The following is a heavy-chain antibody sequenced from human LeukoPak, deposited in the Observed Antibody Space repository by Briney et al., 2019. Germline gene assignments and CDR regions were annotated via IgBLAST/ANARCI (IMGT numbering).Heavy chain of an antibody. V-gene: IGHV3-66*01. J-gene: IGHJ3*02. CDR2: IYKVGNT. CDR3: ARGLVVGGTGVWAFDI. CDR1: GFTVSNNY. Sequence: PGRSLRLSCAASGFTVSNNYMSWVRQAPGYGLEWVSVIYKVGNTFYADFVKGRFTISRDNSKNTLYLQMNSLRAEDTALYYCARGLVVGGTGVWAFDIWGQGTMVTVSS. D-gene: IGHD1-26*01.